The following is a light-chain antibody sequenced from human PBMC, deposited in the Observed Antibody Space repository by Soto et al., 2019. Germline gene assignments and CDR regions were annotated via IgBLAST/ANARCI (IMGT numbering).Light chain of an antibody. V-gene: IGLV2-14*02. CDR2: EVA. CDR1: SSDVGTYNL. J-gene: IGLJ2*01. CDR3: SSCTSGNTVV. Sequence: QSALAQPASVSGSPEQSVTISCTGTSSDVGTYNLVSWYQQHPGKAPKLIIYEVAERPSGVSNRFSGSKSGNTASLTISGLQAEDEADYYCSSCTSGNTVVFGGGTKLTVL.